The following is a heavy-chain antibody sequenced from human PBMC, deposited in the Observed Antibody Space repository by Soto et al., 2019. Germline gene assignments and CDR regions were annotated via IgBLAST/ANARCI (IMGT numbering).Heavy chain of an antibody. CDR2: INDSGNI. V-gene: IGHV4-34*01. CDR1: GGSFSGYQ. D-gene: IGHD3-10*01. Sequence: QVQLQQWGAGLLKPSETLSLTCAVYGGSFSGYQWTWIRQTPGKGLEWIGEINDSGNINYNPSLKSRVTIVLDTPKKQISLKLSSVTAADTAVYYCARGLILWFGELSRRGGYYYDMDVWGEGTTVIVSS. J-gene: IGHJ6*03. CDR3: ARGLILWFGELSRRGGYYYDMDV.